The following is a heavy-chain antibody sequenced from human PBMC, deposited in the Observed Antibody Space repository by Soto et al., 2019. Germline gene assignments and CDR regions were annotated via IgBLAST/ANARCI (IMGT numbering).Heavy chain of an antibody. D-gene: IGHD2-2*01. V-gene: IGHV1-2*04. J-gene: IGHJ6*03. CDR3: ARDRGYCSSTSCYGDYYYYMDL. CDR2: INPNSGGT. CDR1: GYTFTGYY. Sequence: QVQLVQSGAEVKKPGASVKVSCKASGYTFTGYYMHWVRQAPGQGLEWMGWINPNSGGTNYAQKFQGWVTMTSDTSISTAYMELGRLRSDDTAVYSSARDRGYCSSTSCYGDYYYYMDLWGKGTTVTVS.